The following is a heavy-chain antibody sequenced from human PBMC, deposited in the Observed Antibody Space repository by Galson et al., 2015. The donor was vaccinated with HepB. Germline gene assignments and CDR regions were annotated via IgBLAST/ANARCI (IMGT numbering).Heavy chain of an antibody. V-gene: IGHV1-3*01. D-gene: IGHD2-15*01. CDR2: INAGNGNT. J-gene: IGHJ6*02. CDR1: GYTFTSCA. CDR3: ARGGDIVVVVAAINYYYGMDV. Sequence: SVKVSCKASGYTFTSCAMHWVRQAPGQRLEWMGWINAGNGNTKYSQKFQGRVTITRDTSASTAYMELSSLRSEDTAVYYCARGGDIVVVVAAINYYYGMDVWGQGTTVTVSS.